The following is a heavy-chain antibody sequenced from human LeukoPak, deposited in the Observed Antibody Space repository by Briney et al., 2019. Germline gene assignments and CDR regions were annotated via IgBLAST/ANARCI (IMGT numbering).Heavy chain of an antibody. CDR3: GRVYCSTTSCYDYYDYYMDV. V-gene: IGHV3-20*04. CDR2: TNWDGAST. Sequence: RAGVSLRLFCAASGLRFDEYGMSWARHVPGEGLEWVSGTNWDGASTGYADSVKGRFTISRDNVKNFLYLQMNSLRVEDTALYFCGRVYCSTTSCYDYYDYYMDVWGKGTTVTVSS. J-gene: IGHJ6*03. D-gene: IGHD2-2*01. CDR1: GLRFDEYG.